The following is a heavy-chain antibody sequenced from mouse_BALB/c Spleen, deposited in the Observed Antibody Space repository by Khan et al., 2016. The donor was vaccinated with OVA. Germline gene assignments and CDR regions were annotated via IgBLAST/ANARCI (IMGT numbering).Heavy chain of an antibody. Sequence: EVELVESGGDLVKPGGSLKLSCAASGFTFNSYVMSWVRQTPDKRLEWVAAISSGGSYTNYPDSVKGRFTLSRDNAKNTLYLQMSSLKSEDTAMYYCTRQRFTTAAAWFAYWGQWTLVTVSA. CDR1: GFTFNSYV. J-gene: IGHJ3*01. CDR2: ISSGGSYT. CDR3: TRQRFTTAAAWFAY. D-gene: IGHD1-2*01. V-gene: IGHV5-6*01.